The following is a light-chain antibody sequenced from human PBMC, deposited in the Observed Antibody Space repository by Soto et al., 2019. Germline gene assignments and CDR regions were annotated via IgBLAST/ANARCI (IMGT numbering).Light chain of an antibody. Sequence: DIQMTQSPSTLSASVGDRVTITCRASQSISSWLAWYQQKPGKAPKLLIYDASSLESGVPSRFSGSGSRTESTLTISSLQPDDFATYYCQQYNSYSTFGQGTKVDIK. CDR2: DAS. CDR3: QQYNSYST. V-gene: IGKV1-5*01. J-gene: IGKJ1*01. CDR1: QSISSW.